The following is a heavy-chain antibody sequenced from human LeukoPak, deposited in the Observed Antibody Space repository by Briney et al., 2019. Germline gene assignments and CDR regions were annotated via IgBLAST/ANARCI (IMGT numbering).Heavy chain of an antibody. J-gene: IGHJ3*02. Sequence: GGSLRLSCEGSGITLRNYIIHWVRQSPGKGLEWVSYISNNNVVYYSDSVKGRFTISRDYTKNSLYLQMNSLRAEDTAVYYCARVFVDAFDIWGQGTMVTVSS. CDR2: ISNNNVV. CDR3: ARVFVDAFDI. D-gene: IGHD1-14*01. CDR1: GITLRNYI. V-gene: IGHV3-48*04.